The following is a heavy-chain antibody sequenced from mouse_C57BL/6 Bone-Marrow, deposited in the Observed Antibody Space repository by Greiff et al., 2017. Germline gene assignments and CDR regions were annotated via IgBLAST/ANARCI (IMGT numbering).Heavy chain of an antibody. V-gene: IGHV5-4*01. CDR1: GFTFSSYA. J-gene: IGHJ2*01. D-gene: IGHD2-12*01. Sequence: EVQVVESGGGLVKPGGSLKLSCAASGFTFSSYAMSWVRQTPEKRLEWVATISDGGSYTYYPDNVKGRFTISRDNAKNNLYLQMSHLKSEDTAMYYCARDKGGLLYPFDYWGQGTTLTVSS. CDR2: ISDGGSYT. CDR3: ARDKGGLLYPFDY.